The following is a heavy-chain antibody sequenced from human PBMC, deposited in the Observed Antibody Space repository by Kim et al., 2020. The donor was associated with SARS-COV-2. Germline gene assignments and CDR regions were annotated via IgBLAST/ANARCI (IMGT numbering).Heavy chain of an antibody. V-gene: IGHV4-61*01. D-gene: IGHD3-9*01. J-gene: IGHJ6*02. CDR1: GGSVSSGSYY. Sequence: SETLSLTCTVSGGSVSSGSYYWSWIRQPPGKGLEWIGYIYYSGSTNYNPSLKSRVTISVDTSKNQFSLKLSSVTAADTAVYYCARDRNDWLRSGMDVWGQGTTVTVSS. CDR3: ARDRNDWLRSGMDV. CDR2: IYYSGST.